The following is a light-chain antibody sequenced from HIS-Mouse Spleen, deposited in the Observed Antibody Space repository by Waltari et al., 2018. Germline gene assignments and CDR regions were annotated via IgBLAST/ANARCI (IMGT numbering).Light chain of an antibody. J-gene: IGLJ1*01. CDR2: DVS. CDR1: SSDVGGYNY. Sequence: QSALTQPASVSGSPGQSITIPCPGTSSDVGGYNYFSWYQQHPGKAPKLMIYDVSNRPSGVSNRFSGSKSGNTASLTISGLQAEDEADYYCSSYTSSSTYVFGTGTKVTVL. V-gene: IGLV2-14*03. CDR3: SSYTSSSTYV.